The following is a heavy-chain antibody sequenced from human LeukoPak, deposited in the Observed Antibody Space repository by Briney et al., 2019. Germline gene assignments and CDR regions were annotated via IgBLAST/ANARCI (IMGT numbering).Heavy chain of an antibody. CDR3: ARMTNNYDSGTYQSDAFDI. D-gene: IGHD3-10*01. CDR2: IDPSDSYT. V-gene: IGHV5-10-1*01. J-gene: IGHJ3*02. CDR1: GYSFTDYW. Sequence: GASLKISCKGSGYSFTDYWISWVRQTPGKGLEWMGRIDPSDSYTSYKKAFQGHVAISVDKSISTAYLQWSSLKASDTAMYFCARMTNNYDSGTYQSDAFDIWGQGTMVTVSP.